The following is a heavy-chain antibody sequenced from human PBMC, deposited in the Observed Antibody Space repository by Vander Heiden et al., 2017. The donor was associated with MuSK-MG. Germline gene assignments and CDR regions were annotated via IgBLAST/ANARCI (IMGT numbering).Heavy chain of an antibody. CDR2: IYWDDDK. D-gene: IGHD2-2*01. V-gene: IGHV2-5*02. J-gene: IGHJ4*02. CDR3: AHRRLPPAADQLLWGGFDY. Sequence: QITLKESGPTLVKPTQTLTLTCTFSGFSLSTSGVGVGWIRQPPGKALEWLALIYWDDDKRYSPSLKSRRTITKDTSKNQVVLTMTNMDPVETATYSCAHRRLPPAADQLLWGGFDYWGQGTMVTVYS. CDR1: GFSLSTSGVG.